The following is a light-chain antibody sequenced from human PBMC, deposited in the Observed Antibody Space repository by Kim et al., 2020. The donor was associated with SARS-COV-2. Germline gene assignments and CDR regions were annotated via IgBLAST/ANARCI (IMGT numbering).Light chain of an antibody. CDR2: RNN. J-gene: IGLJ3*02. CDR1: NSNY. CDR3: AAWDDSLSGRV. V-gene: IGLV1-47*01. Sequence: SGTPGQRVTNCCSGINSNYVYWYQRLPGTAPKLLIYRNNHRPSGVPDRFSGSKSDTSASLAISGLRSDDEADYFCAAWDDSLSGRVFGGGTQLTVL.